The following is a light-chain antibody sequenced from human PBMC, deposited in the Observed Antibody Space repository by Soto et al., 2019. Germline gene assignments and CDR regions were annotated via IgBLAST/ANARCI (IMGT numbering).Light chain of an antibody. Sequence: EIVLTQSPGTLSLSPGERATLSCRASQSVSSSYLAWYQQKPGQAPRLLIYGASSRATGIPDRFSGSGSGTDFTLTISRLEPEDFALYYCQQYGSLWCTFGPGTKVDIK. J-gene: IGKJ3*01. CDR1: QSVSSSY. CDR3: QQYGSLWCT. CDR2: GAS. V-gene: IGKV3-20*01.